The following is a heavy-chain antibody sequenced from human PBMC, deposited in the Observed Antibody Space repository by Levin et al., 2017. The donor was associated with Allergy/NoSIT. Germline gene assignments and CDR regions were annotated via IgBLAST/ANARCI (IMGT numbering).Heavy chain of an antibody. CDR2: SRNRANSYST. Sequence: GESLKISCVVSGFSFSDYYLDWVRQSPEKGLEWIGRSRNRANSYSTEYAASVKGRFTLSRDESKNSVYLQMNSVKTEDTAVYYCVRGNRGFDIWGQGTMVTVSS. D-gene: IGHD2/OR15-2a*01. CDR3: VRGNRGFDI. J-gene: IGHJ3*02. CDR1: GFSFSDYY. V-gene: IGHV3-72*01.